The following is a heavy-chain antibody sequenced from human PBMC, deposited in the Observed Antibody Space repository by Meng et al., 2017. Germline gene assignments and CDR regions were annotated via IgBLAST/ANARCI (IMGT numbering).Heavy chain of an antibody. V-gene: IGHV3-33*08. D-gene: IGHD5-18*01. CDR2: IWYDGSNK. Sequence: GESLKISCAASGFTFSSYGMHWVRQAPGKGLEWVAVIWYDGSNKYYADSVKGRFTISRDNSKNTLYLQMNRLRAEDTAVYYCARVSPRKVQLSALSYYYGMDVWGQGTTVTVSS. J-gene: IGHJ6*02. CDR3: ARVSPRKVQLSALSYYYGMDV. CDR1: GFTFSSYG.